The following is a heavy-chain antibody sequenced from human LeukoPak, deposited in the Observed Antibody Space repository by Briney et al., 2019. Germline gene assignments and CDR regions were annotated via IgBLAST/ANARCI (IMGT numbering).Heavy chain of an antibody. CDR2: IIPILGIA. J-gene: IGHJ4*02. D-gene: IGHD1-26*01. CDR1: GYTFTSYD. Sequence: VASVKVSCKASGYTFTSYDINWVRQAPGQGLEWMGRIIPILGIANYAQKFQGRVTITADKSTSTAYMELSSLRSEDTAVYYCARDQVGTYFDYWGQGTLVTVSS. V-gene: IGHV1-69*04. CDR3: ARDQVGTYFDY.